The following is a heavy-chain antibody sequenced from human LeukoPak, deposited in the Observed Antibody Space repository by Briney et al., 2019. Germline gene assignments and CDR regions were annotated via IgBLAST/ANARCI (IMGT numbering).Heavy chain of an antibody. CDR3: AKGRPVVAATGGDY. CDR1: GFTFSSYG. Sequence: GGSLRLSCAASGFTFSSYGMHWVRQAPGKGLEWVAFIRYDGSNKYYADSVEGRFTISRDNSKNTLYLQMNSLRAEDTAVYYCAKGRPVVAATGGDYWGQGTLVTVSS. J-gene: IGHJ4*02. D-gene: IGHD2-15*01. CDR2: IRYDGSNK. V-gene: IGHV3-30*02.